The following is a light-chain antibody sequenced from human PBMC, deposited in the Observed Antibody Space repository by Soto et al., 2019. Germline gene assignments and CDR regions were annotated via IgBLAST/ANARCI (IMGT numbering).Light chain of an antibody. CDR3: QQYNNWPFT. Sequence: EIVMTQSTATLSVSPGERATLSCRASQSVSSNLAWYQQKPGQAPRLLIYGASTRATGIPARFSGSGSGTKFTLTISSLQAEDFAVYYCQQYNNWPFTFGPGTKVDIK. CDR2: GAS. V-gene: IGKV3-15*01. J-gene: IGKJ3*01. CDR1: QSVSSN.